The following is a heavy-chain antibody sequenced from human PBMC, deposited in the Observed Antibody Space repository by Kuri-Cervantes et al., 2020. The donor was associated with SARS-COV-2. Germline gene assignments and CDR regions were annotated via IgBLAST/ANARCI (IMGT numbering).Heavy chain of an antibody. CDR1: GFTFSSYA. D-gene: IGHD2-15*01. J-gene: IGHJ3*02. CDR3: ARPQGYCSGGSCPDALDI. Sequence: GGSLRLSCAASGFTFSSYAMHWVRQAPGKGLEWVAVISYDGSNKYYADSVKGRFTISRDNSKTTLYLQMNSLRAEDTAVYYCARPQGYCSGGSCPDALDIWGQGTMVTVSS. CDR2: ISYDGSNK. V-gene: IGHV3-30-3*01.